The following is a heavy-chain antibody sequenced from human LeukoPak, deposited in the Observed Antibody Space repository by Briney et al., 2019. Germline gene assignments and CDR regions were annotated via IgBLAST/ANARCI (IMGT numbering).Heavy chain of an antibody. Sequence: GGSLRLSCAASGFTFSSYAMSWVRQAPGKGLEWVSAISGSGSSTYYADSVKGRFTISRDNSKNTLYLQMNSLRAEDTAVYYCAKIPSGKRLHSSPVDYWGQGTLVTVSS. CDR2: ISGSGSST. CDR3: AKIPSGKRLHSSPVDY. D-gene: IGHD4-11*01. J-gene: IGHJ4*02. CDR1: GFTFSSYA. V-gene: IGHV3-23*01.